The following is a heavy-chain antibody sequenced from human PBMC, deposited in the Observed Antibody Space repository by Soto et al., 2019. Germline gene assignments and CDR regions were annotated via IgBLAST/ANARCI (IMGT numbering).Heavy chain of an antibody. D-gene: IGHD3-10*01. CDR3: VRYLVGDPKAYFYY. Sequence: GGSLRLSCAASGFTFSSDSMNWVRQAPGKGLEWVSYISSSSSTIYYADSVKGRFTISRDNAKNSLYLQMNSLRAEDTAVYYCVRYLVGDPKAYFYYRGQRTPVTVSA. CDR1: GFTFSSDS. CDR2: ISSSSSTI. J-gene: IGHJ4*02. V-gene: IGHV3-48*01.